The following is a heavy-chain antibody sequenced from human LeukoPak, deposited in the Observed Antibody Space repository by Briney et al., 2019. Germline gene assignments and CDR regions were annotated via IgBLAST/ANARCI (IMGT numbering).Heavy chain of an antibody. Sequence: GGSLRLSCAASGFTFSNAWMNWVRQVPGKGLEWVGQIVSQIDGGTTDYAAPVKGRFTISRDDSESMLYLQMNSLKIEDTAVYYCTTDEDWNYARKDVWGQGATVIVSS. V-gene: IGHV3-15*04. CDR2: IVSQIDGGTT. J-gene: IGHJ6*02. CDR1: GFTFSNAW. CDR3: TTDEDWNYARKDV. D-gene: IGHD1-7*01.